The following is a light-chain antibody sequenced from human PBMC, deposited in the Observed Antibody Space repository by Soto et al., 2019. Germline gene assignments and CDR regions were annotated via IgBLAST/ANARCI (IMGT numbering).Light chain of an antibody. V-gene: IGLV1-40*01. CDR3: QSYDSSLSEGV. J-gene: IGLJ2*01. CDR2: ANN. CDR1: SSNIGAGYN. Sequence: QSVLTQPPSVSGAPGQRVTISCTGSSSNIGAGYNVHWYQQLPGTAPKLLTYANNNRPSGVPDRFSGSKSGTSASLAITGLQAEDEADYYCQSYDSSLSEGVFGGGTKLTVL.